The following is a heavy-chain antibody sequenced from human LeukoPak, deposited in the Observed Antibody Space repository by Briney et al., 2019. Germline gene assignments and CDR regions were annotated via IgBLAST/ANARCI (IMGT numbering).Heavy chain of an antibody. CDR2: IYTSGST. CDR3: ARDQAAAGTIDAEYFQH. CDR1: GGSISSYY. D-gene: IGHD6-13*01. V-gene: IGHV4-4*07. J-gene: IGHJ1*01. Sequence: SETLSLTCTVSGGSISSYYWSWIRQPAGKGLEWIGRIYTSGSTNYNPSLKSRVTMSVDTSKNQFSLKLSSVTAADTAVYYCARDQAAAGTIDAEYFQHWGQGTLVTVSS.